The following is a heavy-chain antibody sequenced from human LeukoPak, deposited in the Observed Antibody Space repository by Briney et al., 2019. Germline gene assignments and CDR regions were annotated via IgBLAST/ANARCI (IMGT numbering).Heavy chain of an antibody. CDR2: ISYDGSNK. V-gene: IGHV3-30*18. CDR3: AKDSRRYCSNTSCYLLDY. D-gene: IGHD2-2*01. J-gene: IGHJ4*01. Sequence: GGSLRLSCAASGFTFSTYAMSWVRQAPGKGLEWVAVISYDGSNKYYADSVKGRFTISRDNSKNMLYLQMNSLRAEDTAVYYCAKDSRRYCSNTSCYLLDYWGQEPWSPSPQ. CDR1: GFTFSTYA.